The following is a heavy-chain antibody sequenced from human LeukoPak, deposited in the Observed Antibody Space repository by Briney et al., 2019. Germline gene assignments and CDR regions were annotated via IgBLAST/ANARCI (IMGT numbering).Heavy chain of an antibody. D-gene: IGHD2-21*01. Sequence: GGSLRLSCVASGFSFTDYGIHWVRRAPGKGLEWVAVISYNGNNRYYADSVKGRFTISRDNSKNTVDLQMNSLTIEDTAVYFCAIDVLRYLTWPIPGPCWGQGSLVIVSS. CDR3: AIDVLRYLTWPIPGPC. J-gene: IGHJ4*02. CDR1: GFSFTDYG. V-gene: IGHV3-30*03. CDR2: ISYNGNNR.